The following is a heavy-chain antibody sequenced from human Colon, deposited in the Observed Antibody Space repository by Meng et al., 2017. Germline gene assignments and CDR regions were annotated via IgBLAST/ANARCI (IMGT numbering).Heavy chain of an antibody. CDR2: IYYSGST. CDR3: ARVRRSGDDFDY. J-gene: IGHJ4*02. V-gene: IGHV4-31*01. D-gene: IGHD1-26*01. CDR1: VGSISTGGYY. Sequence: QLQDSDPILLRPSQTLSPTSTVSVGSISTGGYYWSGIRQLPGKGLEWIGYIYYSGSTYYNPSLRSLVSISVDTSKNQFSLRLTSVTAADTAVYYCARVRRSGDDFDYWGQGTLVTVSS.